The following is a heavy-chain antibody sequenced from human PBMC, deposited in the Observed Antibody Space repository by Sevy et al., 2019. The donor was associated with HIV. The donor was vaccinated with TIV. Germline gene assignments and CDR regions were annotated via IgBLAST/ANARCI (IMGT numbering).Heavy chain of an antibody. D-gene: IGHD1-26*01. Sequence: SETLSLTCTVSGGSITSLYWNWIRQPPGKGLEWIANIYSNGHINYNPSLKSRVTLSLDTSKNQFYLRMSSVTAADTAMYYCAGENAWGRGYSWGQGTLVTVSS. CDR2: IYSNGHI. CDR3: AGENAWGRGYS. CDR1: GGSITSLY. J-gene: IGHJ4*02. V-gene: IGHV4-59*08.